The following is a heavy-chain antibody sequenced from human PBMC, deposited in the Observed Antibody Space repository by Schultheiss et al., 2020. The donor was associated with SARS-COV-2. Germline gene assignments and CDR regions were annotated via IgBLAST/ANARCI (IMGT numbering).Heavy chain of an antibody. V-gene: IGHV3-13*01. Sequence: GGSLRLSCAASGFTFSSYGMHWVRQATGKGLEWVSAIGTAGDTYYPGSVKGRFTISRENAKNSLYLQMNSLRAGDTAVYYCARGAYPYWYFDLWGRGTLVTVSS. CDR2: IGTAGDT. J-gene: IGHJ2*01. CDR1: GFTFSSYG. CDR3: ARGAYPYWYFDL.